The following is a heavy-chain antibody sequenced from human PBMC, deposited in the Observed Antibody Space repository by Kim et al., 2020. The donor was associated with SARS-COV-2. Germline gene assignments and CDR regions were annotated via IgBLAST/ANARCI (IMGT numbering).Heavy chain of an antibody. CDR2: IKSKTDGGTT. Sequence: GGSLRLSCAASGFTFTNAWMSWVRQAPGKGLEWVGRIKSKTDGGTTDYAAPVKGRFTISRDDSKNTLYLQMNSLKTEDTAVYYCTTDVVRIALAGAERLGLPRPRYYFDYWGQGTLVTVSS. CDR3: TTDVVRIALAGAERLGLPRPRYYFDY. CDR1: GFTFTNAW. D-gene: IGHD6-19*01. V-gene: IGHV3-15*01. J-gene: IGHJ4*02.